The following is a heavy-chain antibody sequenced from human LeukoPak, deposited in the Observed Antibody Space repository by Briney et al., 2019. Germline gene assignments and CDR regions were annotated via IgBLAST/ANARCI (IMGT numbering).Heavy chain of an antibody. CDR2: IKQDGSEK. V-gene: IGHV3-7*01. CDR1: GFTFSSYW. CDR3: ARDGYYYGSGSYNFDY. Sequence: QTGGSLRLSCAASGFTFSSYWMSWVRQAPGKGLEWVANIKQDGSEKYYVDSVKGRFTISRDNAKNSLYLQMNGLRAEDTAVCYCARDGYYYGSGSYNFDYWGQGTLVTVSS. J-gene: IGHJ4*02. D-gene: IGHD3-10*01.